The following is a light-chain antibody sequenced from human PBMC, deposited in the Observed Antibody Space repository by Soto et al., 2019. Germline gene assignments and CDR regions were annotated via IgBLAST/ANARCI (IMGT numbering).Light chain of an antibody. CDR3: QQSYSTPSIT. CDR2: AAS. V-gene: IGKV1-39*01. J-gene: IGKJ5*01. Sequence: DIQMTQSPSSLSASVGDRVTITCRASQSISSYLNWYQQKPGKAPKLLIYAASSLQSGVPSRFSGSGSLTDVTLTISSMQPEDFATYYCQQSYSTPSITFGQGTRLEIK. CDR1: QSISSY.